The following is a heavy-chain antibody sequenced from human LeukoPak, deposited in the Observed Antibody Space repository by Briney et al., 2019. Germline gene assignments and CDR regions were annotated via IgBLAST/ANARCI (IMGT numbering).Heavy chain of an antibody. CDR2: INPSGGST. V-gene: IGHV1-46*01. D-gene: IGHD3-22*01. CDR1: GYTFTSYY. Sequence: ASVKVSCKASGYTFTSYYMHWVRQAPGQGLEWMGIINPSGGSTSYAQKFQGRVTMTRDTSTSTVYMGLSSLRSEDTAVYYCARDSETYYYDSSGYYPDYWGQGTLVTVSS. CDR3: ARDSETYYYDSSGYYPDY. J-gene: IGHJ4*02.